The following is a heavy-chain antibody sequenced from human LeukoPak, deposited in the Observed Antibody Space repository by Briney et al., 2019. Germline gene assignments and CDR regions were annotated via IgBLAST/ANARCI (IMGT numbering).Heavy chain of an antibody. J-gene: IGHJ6*03. V-gene: IGHV4-4*02. CDR1: GDSISSDYW. CDR2: IHHSGST. D-gene: IGHD4/OR15-4a*01. CDR3: ARVLKDYYYYYMDV. Sequence: PSETLSLTCAVSGDSISSDYWWTWVRQPPGKGLEWIGEIHHSGSTNYSPSLKSRATISVDYSRNQFSLGLSSVTAADTAVYYCARVLKDYYYYYMDVWGKGTTVTVSS.